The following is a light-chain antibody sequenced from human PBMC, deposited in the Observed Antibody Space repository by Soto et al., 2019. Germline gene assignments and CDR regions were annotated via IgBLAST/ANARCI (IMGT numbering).Light chain of an antibody. Sequence: DIQMTQTPSSLSASVGDRVTLTCRASQSISTYLNWYQQKPGKAPKLLIYAASRLQGGVPSRFSGSGSGTDFTLTISNLQPEDFATYYCQQSSNVFFTFGPGTKVD. CDR2: AAS. CDR1: QSISTY. CDR3: QQSSNVFFT. V-gene: IGKV1-39*01. J-gene: IGKJ3*01.